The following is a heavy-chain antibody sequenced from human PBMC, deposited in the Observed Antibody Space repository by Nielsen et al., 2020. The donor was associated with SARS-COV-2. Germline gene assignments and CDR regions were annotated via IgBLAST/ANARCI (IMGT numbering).Heavy chain of an antibody. V-gene: IGHV3-49*03. CDR1: GFTFGDYA. Sequence: GGSLRLSCTASGFTFGDYAMSWFRQAPGKGLEWVGFIRSKAYGGTTEYAASVKGRFTISRDDSKSIAYLQMNSLKTEDTAVYYCTRVEEIVVVVAALLPTLAFDIWGQGTMVTVSS. J-gene: IGHJ3*02. D-gene: IGHD2-15*01. CDR2: IRSKAYGGTT. CDR3: TRVEEIVVVVAALLPTLAFDI.